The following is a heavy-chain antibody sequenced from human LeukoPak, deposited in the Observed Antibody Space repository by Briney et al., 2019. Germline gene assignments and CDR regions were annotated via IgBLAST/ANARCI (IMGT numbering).Heavy chain of an antibody. CDR1: GGSISSGGYY. Sequence: SETLSLTCTVSGGSISSGGYYWSWIRQHPGKGLEWIGYIYYSGSTYYNPSLKSRVTIPVDTSKNQFSLKLSSVTAADTAVYYCARDTGCSSTSCYTLDPYGMDVWGQGTTVTVSS. J-gene: IGHJ6*02. CDR3: ARDTGCSSTSCYTLDPYGMDV. D-gene: IGHD2-2*02. V-gene: IGHV4-31*03. CDR2: IYYSGST.